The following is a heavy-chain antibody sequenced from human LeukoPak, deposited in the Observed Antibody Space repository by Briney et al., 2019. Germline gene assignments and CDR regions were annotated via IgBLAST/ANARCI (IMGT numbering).Heavy chain of an antibody. V-gene: IGHV1-69*04. CDR3: ASGFVVVTAIRGGDAFDI. CDR2: IIPIFGIA. J-gene: IGHJ3*02. D-gene: IGHD2-21*02. Sequence: SVKVSCKASGGTFSSYAISWVRQAPGQGLEWMGRIIPIFGIANYAQKFQGRVTITADKSTSTAYMELSSLRSGDTAVYYCASGFVVVTAIRGGDAFDIWGQGTMVTVSS. CDR1: GGTFSSYA.